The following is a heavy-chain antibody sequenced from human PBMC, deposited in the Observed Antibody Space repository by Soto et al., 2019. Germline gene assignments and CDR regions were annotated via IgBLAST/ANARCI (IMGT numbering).Heavy chain of an antibody. V-gene: IGHV4-59*08. CDR1: GLSMSRYY. CDR3: ARHATRSYDN. Sequence: PSETLSLTCTVSGLSMSRYYGSWIRQPPGKGLECIGYIYYTGSTNYNPSLKSRVTISIDTSKNQISLNLTSVSAADTAVYYCARHATRSYDNWGQGTLVTVSS. CDR2: IYYTGST. J-gene: IGHJ4*02.